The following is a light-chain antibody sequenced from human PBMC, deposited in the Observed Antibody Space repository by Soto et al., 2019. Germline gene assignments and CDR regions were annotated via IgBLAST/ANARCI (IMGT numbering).Light chain of an antibody. Sequence: QSALTQPASVSGSPGQSITISCTGTSSDVGGYNYVSWYQQHPGKAPKLMIYDVSNRPSGVSNRFSGSKSDNTGSLTISGLQAEDEADYYCSSYTSSSTLVVFGGGTKVTVL. J-gene: IGLJ2*01. CDR1: SSDVGGYNY. CDR2: DVS. CDR3: SSYTSSSTLVV. V-gene: IGLV2-14*01.